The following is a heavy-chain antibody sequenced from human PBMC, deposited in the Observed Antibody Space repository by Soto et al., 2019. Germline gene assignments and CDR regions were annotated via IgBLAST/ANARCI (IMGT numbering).Heavy chain of an antibody. J-gene: IGHJ5*02. CDR3: TRDGWWELRLWFDP. CDR1: GFTFGEYA. D-gene: IGHD1-26*01. Sequence: PGGSLRLSCTASGFTFGEYAMSLFRQAPGKGLEWVGFIRSKAYGGTTEYAASVKGRFTISRDDSKSIAYLQMNSLKTEDTAVYYCTRDGWWELRLWFDPWGQGTLVTVSS. V-gene: IGHV3-49*03. CDR2: IRSKAYGGTT.